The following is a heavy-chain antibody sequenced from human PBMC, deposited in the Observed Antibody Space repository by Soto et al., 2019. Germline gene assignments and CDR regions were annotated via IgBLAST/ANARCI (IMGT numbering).Heavy chain of an antibody. CDR3: AREIESGVVTAIHYYYYHGMDV. CDR2: IIPIFGTA. CDR1: GGTFSSYA. J-gene: IGHJ6*02. V-gene: IGHV1-69*13. Sequence: GASVKVSCKASGGTFSSYAIIWVRQAPGQGLEWMGGIIPIFGTANYAQKFQGRVTITADESTSTAYMELSSLRSEDTAVYYCAREIESGVVTAIHYYYYHGMDVWGQGTTVTVSS. D-gene: IGHD2-21*02.